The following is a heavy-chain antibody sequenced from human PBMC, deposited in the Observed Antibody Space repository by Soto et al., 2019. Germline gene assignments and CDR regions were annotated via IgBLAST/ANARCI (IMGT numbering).Heavy chain of an antibody. J-gene: IGHJ6*02. Sequence: EVQLLESGGGLVQPGGSLRLSCAASGFTFSTYAMNWVRQAPGNGLEWVSAISGSGGSIHYADSVKGRFTISRDNSKNTLYLQMNRLRAEDTAVYHCMKGYWKGDVWGQGTTVTVSS. CDR3: MKGYWKGDV. CDR2: ISGSGGSI. V-gene: IGHV3-23*01. CDR1: GFTFSTYA. D-gene: IGHD1-1*01.